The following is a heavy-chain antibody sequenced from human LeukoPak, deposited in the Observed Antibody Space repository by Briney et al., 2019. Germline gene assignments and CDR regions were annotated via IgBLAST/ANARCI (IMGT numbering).Heavy chain of an antibody. CDR3: ARDRGQQPVDY. V-gene: IGHV3-21*01. CDR2: ISSSSSYI. D-gene: IGHD6-13*01. J-gene: IGHJ4*02. Sequence: GGSLRLSCAASGFTFSSYSMNWVRQAPGKGLEWVSSISSSSSYIYYADSVKGRFTISRDNAKSSLYLQMNSLRAEDTAAYYCARDRGQQPVDYWGQGTLVTVSS. CDR1: GFTFSSYS.